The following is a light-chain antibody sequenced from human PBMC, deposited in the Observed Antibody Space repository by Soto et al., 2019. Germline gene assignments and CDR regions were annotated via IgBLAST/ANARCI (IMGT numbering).Light chain of an antibody. CDR1: SSNIGRNY. J-gene: IGLJ3*02. CDR2: RNN. Sequence: QSVLTQPPSASGIPGQRVTISCSGSSSNIGRNYVYCYQQLPGTAPNLLIYRNNQRPSGVPDRFSGSTSGTSASLAISGLRSDDEADYYCASWDDSLSGWVFGGGTKLTVL. V-gene: IGLV1-47*01. CDR3: ASWDDSLSGWV.